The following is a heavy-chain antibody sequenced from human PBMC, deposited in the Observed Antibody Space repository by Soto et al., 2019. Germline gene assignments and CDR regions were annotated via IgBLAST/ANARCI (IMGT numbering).Heavy chain of an antibody. CDR2: VNPSGGST. CDR3: ARSTSTVTTLDY. CDR1: GYTFTSYY. V-gene: IGHV1-46*01. D-gene: IGHD4-17*01. Sequence: GASVKVSCKASGYTFTSYYMHCVRQAPGQGLEWMGIVNPSGGSTNYAQKFQGRVTMTRDTSTSTVYMELSSLRSEDMAVYYCARSTSTVTTLDYWAQGTLVTVSS. J-gene: IGHJ4*02.